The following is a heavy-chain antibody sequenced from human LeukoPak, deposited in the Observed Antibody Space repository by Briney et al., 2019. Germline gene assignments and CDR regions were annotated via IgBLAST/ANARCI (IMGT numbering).Heavy chain of an antibody. D-gene: IGHD1-26*01. Sequence: GGSLRLSCAASAFTFSDYSMNWVRQAPGKGLEWVSYISGRSSTIYYADSVKGRFTISRDNAKNSMYLQMNSLRAEDTAVYYCARDRIKSGSYYFDYWGRGTLVTVSS. CDR2: ISGRSSTI. V-gene: IGHV3-48*01. CDR3: ARDRIKSGSYYFDY. CDR1: AFTFSDYS. J-gene: IGHJ4*02.